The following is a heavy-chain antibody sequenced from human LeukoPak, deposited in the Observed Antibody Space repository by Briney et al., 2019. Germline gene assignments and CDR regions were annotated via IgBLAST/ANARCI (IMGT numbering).Heavy chain of an antibody. D-gene: IGHD6-19*01. CDR2: ISWNSGSI. V-gene: IGHV3-9*01. CDR3: AKDIAVAGMTFWYFDL. CDR1: GFTFDDYA. J-gene: IGHJ2*01. Sequence: QTGGSLRLSCAASGFTFDDYAMHWVRQAPGKGLEWVSGISWNSGSIGYADSVKGRFTISRDNAKNSLYLQMNSLRAEDTALYHCAKDIAVAGMTFWYFDLWGRGTLVTVSS.